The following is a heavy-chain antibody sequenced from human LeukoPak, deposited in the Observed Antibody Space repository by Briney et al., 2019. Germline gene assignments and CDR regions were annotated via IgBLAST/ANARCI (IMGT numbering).Heavy chain of an antibody. CDR2: IKQDGSEK. Sequence: GGSLRLSCAASGFTFSSYWVSWVRQAPGKGLEWVANIKQDGSEKYYVDSVKGRFTISRDNAKNSLYLQMNSLRAEDTAVYYCARVYYDILTGSYGMDVWGQGTTVTVSS. V-gene: IGHV3-7*04. J-gene: IGHJ6*02. D-gene: IGHD3-9*01. CDR1: GFTFSSYW. CDR3: ARVYYDILTGSYGMDV.